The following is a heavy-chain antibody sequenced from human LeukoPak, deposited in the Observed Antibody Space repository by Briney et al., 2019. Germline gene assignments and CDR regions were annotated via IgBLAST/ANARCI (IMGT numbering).Heavy chain of an antibody. CDR3: AKYIGSGSFFDY. CDR1: GFTFSSYG. D-gene: IGHD3-10*01. V-gene: IGHV3-33*06. J-gene: IGHJ4*02. CDR2: IWYDGSNK. Sequence: PGGSLRLSCAASGFTFSSYGMHWVRQAPGKGLEWVAVIWYDGSNKYYADSVKGRFTISRDNSKNTLYLQMNSLRAEDTAVYYCAKYIGSGSFFDYWGQGTLVTVSS.